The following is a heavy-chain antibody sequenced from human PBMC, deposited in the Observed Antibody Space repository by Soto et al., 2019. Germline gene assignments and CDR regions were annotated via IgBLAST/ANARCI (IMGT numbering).Heavy chain of an antibody. Sequence: SETLSLTCTVSGGSISSYYWSWIRQPPGKGLEWIGYIYYSGSTNYNPSLKSRVTISVDTSKNQFSLKLSSVTAADTAVYYCAREINPKDYYDSSGPTFDYWGQGTLVTVSS. D-gene: IGHD3-22*01. CDR1: GGSISSYY. J-gene: IGHJ4*02. CDR2: IYYSGST. CDR3: AREINPKDYYDSSGPTFDY. V-gene: IGHV4-59*01.